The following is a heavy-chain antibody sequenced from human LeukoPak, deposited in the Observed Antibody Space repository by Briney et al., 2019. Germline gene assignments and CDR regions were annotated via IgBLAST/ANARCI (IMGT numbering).Heavy chain of an antibody. J-gene: IGHJ5*02. D-gene: IGHD2-15*01. CDR2: ISGSGGST. CDR3: AKDGDIVVVVAANGFDP. Sequence: GGSLRLSCAASGFTFSSYAMSWVRQAPGKGLEWVSAISGSGGSTYYADSVKGRFTISRDNSKNTLYLQMNSLGAEDTAVYYCAKDGDIVVVVAANGFDPWGQGTLVTVSS. CDR1: GFTFSSYA. V-gene: IGHV3-23*01.